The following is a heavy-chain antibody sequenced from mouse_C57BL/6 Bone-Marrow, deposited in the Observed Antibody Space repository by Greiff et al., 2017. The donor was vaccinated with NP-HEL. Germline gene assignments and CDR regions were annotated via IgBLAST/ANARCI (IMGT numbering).Heavy chain of an antibody. V-gene: IGHV14-4*01. D-gene: IGHD1-1*01. Sequence: VQLKESGAELVRPGASVKLSCTASGFNIKDDYMHWVKQRPEQGLEWIGWIDPENGDTEYASKFQGKATITADTSSNTAYLQLSSLTSEDTAVYYCTTYPITTVVATEAMDYWGQGTSVTVSS. J-gene: IGHJ4*01. CDR2: IDPENGDT. CDR1: GFNIKDDY. CDR3: TTYPITTVVATEAMDY.